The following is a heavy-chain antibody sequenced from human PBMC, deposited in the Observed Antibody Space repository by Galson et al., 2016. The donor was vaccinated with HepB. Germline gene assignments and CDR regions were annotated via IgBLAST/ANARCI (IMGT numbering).Heavy chain of an antibody. CDR1: RFTFSRFW. D-gene: IGHD3-10*01. CDR3: ARSREYFGSGSYLDY. Sequence: SLRLSCAASRFTFSRFWMSWVRQAPGKGLEWVAVTWFDGNYKDYAESVKGRITVSRDNTKNTLSLQLDSLRAEDTAVYHCARSREYFGSGSYLDYWGQGTLVIVSS. J-gene: IGHJ4*02. CDR2: TWFDGNYK. V-gene: IGHV3-33*07.